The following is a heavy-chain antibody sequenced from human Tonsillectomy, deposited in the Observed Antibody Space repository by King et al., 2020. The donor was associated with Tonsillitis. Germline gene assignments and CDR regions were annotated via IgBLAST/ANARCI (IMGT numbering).Heavy chain of an antibody. J-gene: IGHJ4*02. CDR1: GGSFSGYY. Sequence: VQLHQWGAGLLKPSETLSLTCAVYGGSFSGYYWSWIRQPPGKGLEWIGEINHSGSTNYNPSLKSRVTISVDTSKNQFSLKLSSVTAADTAVYYCARGGYDYVWGSYRSAQYYFDYWGQGTLVTVSS. CDR3: ARGGYDYVWGSYRSAQYYFDY. V-gene: IGHV4-34*01. D-gene: IGHD3-16*02. CDR2: INHSGST.